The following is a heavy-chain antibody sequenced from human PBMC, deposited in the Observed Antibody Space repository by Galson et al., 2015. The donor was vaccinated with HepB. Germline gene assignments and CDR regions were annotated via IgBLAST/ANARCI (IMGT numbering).Heavy chain of an antibody. V-gene: IGHV1-58*01. CDR3: AADQSYCGGDCLDY. J-gene: IGHJ4*02. CDR2: IVVGSGNT. CDR1: GFIFTSSA. D-gene: IGHD2-21*02. Sequence: SVKVSCKASGFIFTSSAVQWVRQARGQRLEWIGWIVVGSGNTNYAQKFQERVTITRDMSTSTAYMELSSLRSEDTAVYHCAADQSYCGGDCLDYWGQGTLVTVSS.